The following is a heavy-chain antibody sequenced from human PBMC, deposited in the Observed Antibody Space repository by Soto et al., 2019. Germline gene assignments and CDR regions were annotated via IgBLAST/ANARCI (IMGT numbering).Heavy chain of an antibody. J-gene: IGHJ5*02. CDR1: GGSISRRQYS. CDR3: VTYRA. D-gene: IGHD3-16*02. CDR2: VYSSGST. Sequence: QVYLQESGPGLVKPSETLSLTCTVSGGSISRRQYSWGWIRQAPGKGLEWIGSVYSSGSTFYNPPLESRVTVSADPSRNQIPLTMRSLTASGTAVYHFVTYRALGRGALVNLSS. V-gene: IGHV4-39*01.